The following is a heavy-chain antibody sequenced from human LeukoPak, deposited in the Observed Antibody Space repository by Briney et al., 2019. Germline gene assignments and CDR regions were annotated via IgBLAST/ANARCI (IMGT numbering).Heavy chain of an antibody. CDR1: GYTFTGYH. Sequence: ASVKVSCKASGYTFTGYHMHWVRQAPGQGLEWMGWINPNSGGTNYVQKFQGRVTMTRDTSISTAYMELSRLRSDDTAVYYCATAMAVAAFDIWGQGTMVTVSS. CDR2: INPNSGGT. J-gene: IGHJ3*02. D-gene: IGHD6-19*01. CDR3: ATAMAVAAFDI. V-gene: IGHV1-2*02.